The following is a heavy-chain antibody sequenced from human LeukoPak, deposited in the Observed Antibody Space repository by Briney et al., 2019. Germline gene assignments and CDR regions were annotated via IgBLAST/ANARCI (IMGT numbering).Heavy chain of an antibody. D-gene: IGHD1-7*01. Sequence: ASVKVSCKVSGYTLTELSMHWVRQAPGRGLEWMGGFDPEDGETIYAQKFQGRVTMTEDTSTDTAYMELSSLRSEDTAVYYCATTNNWNYPYDDYWGQGTLVTVSS. J-gene: IGHJ4*02. CDR2: FDPEDGET. CDR3: ATTNNWNYPYDDY. V-gene: IGHV1-24*01. CDR1: GYTLTELS.